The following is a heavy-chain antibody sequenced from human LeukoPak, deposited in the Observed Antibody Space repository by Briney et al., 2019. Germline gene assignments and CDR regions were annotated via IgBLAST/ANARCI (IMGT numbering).Heavy chain of an antibody. V-gene: IGHV3-7*03. J-gene: IGHJ4*02. D-gene: IGHD5-24*01. CDR1: GFMFSSNW. Sequence: GGSLRLSCAASGFMFSSNWMSWVRLAPGKGLEWVADIKEDGTETYYVDSVKGRFTISRDNAKNSLYLQMNSLRVEDTAVYYCAKEGRSLQTYWGQGTLVTVSS. CDR2: IKEDGTET. CDR3: AKEGRSLQTY.